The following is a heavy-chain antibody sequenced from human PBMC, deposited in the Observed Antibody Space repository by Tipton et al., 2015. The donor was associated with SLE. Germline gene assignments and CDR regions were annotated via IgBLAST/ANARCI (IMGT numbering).Heavy chain of an antibody. CDR3: ARDRMDYWNAFNV. Sequence: LRLSCAVSGYSINTEYYWGWIRQTPGRGLEWIGSVYYRGSTSYNPSLKSRVTISLDTSKNQFSLNLSSVTAADTAVYYCARDRMDYWNAFNVWGQGTMVTVSS. V-gene: IGHV4-38-2*01. CDR2: VYYRGST. CDR1: GYSINTEYY. D-gene: IGHD3/OR15-3a*01. J-gene: IGHJ3*01.